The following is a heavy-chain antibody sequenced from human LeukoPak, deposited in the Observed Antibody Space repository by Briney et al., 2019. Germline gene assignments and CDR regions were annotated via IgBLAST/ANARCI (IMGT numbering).Heavy chain of an antibody. J-gene: IGHJ6*03. V-gene: IGHV1-8*01. CDR2: MNPNSGNT. D-gene: IGHD6-6*01. Sequence: ASVKVSCKASGYTFTSYDINWVRQATGQGLEWMGWMNPNSGNTGYAQKFQGRVTMTRNTSISTAYMELSSLRSEDTAVYYCARTCIAARRYLYYMDVWGKGTTVTVSS. CDR3: ARTCIAARRYLYYMDV. CDR1: GYTFTSYD.